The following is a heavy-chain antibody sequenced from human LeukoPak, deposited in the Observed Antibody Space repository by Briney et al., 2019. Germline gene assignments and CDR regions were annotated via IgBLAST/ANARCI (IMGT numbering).Heavy chain of an antibody. V-gene: IGHV1-2*02. D-gene: IGHD3-10*01. CDR1: RYTLTGYY. J-gene: IGHJ4*02. CDR2: INPNSGGA. Sequence: ASVKVSCKASRYTLTGYYIHWVRQAPGQGLEWMGWINPNSGGANYAQRFQGRVTMTRDTSISTAYMELSSLTSDDTAVYYCARERGRGITVSKYYFDYWGQGTLVTVSS. CDR3: ARERGRGITVSKYYFDY.